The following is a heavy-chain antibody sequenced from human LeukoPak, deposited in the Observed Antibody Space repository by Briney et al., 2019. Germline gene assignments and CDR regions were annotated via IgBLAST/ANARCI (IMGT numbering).Heavy chain of an antibody. J-gene: IGHJ5*02. CDR1: GFTVSSNY. D-gene: IGHD3-10*01. Sequence: GGSLGLSCAASGFTVSSNYMSWVRQAPGKGLEWVSLIYSGGSTYYADSVKGRFTMSRDDSKNTLYLQMNSLRAGDTAVYYCARGGGSGSYYTEFDPWGQGTLVTVSS. CDR3: ARGGGSGSYYTEFDP. CDR2: IYSGGST. V-gene: IGHV3-53*01.